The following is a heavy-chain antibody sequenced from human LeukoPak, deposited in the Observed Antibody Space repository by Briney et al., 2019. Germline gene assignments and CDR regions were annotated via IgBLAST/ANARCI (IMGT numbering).Heavy chain of an antibody. J-gene: IGHJ4*02. CDR2: ISYDGRNK. D-gene: IGHD4-17*01. CDR1: RFTFSNYV. V-gene: IGHV3-30*03. CDR3: ARGGFGDYVEPVDY. Sequence: GGSLRLSCAASRFTFSNYVMHWVRQAPGKGLDWVALISYDGRNKYYADSVKGRFTISRDNSKNTLYLQMNSLRAEDTALYYCARGGFGDYVEPVDYWGQGTLVTVSA.